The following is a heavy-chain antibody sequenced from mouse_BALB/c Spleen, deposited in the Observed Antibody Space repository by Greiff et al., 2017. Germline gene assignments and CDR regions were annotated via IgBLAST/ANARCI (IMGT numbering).Heavy chain of an antibody. CDR1: GYTFTSYW. D-gene: IGHD1-1*02. J-gene: IGHJ2*01. CDR2: IYPSDSYT. V-gene: IGHV1-69*02. CDR3: TRRGGRGFDY. Sequence: QVQLKQPGAELVRPGASVKLSCKASGYTFTSYWINWVKQRPGQGLEWIGNIYPSDSYTNYNQKFKDKATLTVDKSSSTAYMQLSSPTSEDSAVYYCTRRGGRGFDYWGQGTTLTVSA.